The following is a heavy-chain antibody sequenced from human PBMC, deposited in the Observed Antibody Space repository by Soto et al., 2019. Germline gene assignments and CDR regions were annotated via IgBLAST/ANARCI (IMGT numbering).Heavy chain of an antibody. J-gene: IGHJ4*02. Sequence: ASVKVSCKASGYTFTGYYMHWVRQAPGQGLEWMGWINPNSGGTNCAQKFQGWVTMTRDTSISTAYMELSRLRSDDTAVYYCARGDYYDSSGYQAPFDYWGQGTLVTVSS. D-gene: IGHD3-22*01. CDR3: ARGDYYDSSGYQAPFDY. V-gene: IGHV1-2*04. CDR2: INPNSGGT. CDR1: GYTFTGYY.